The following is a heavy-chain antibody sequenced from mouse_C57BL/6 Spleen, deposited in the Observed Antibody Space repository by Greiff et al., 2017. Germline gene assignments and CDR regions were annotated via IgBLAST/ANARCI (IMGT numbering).Heavy chain of an antibody. D-gene: IGHD1-1*01. J-gene: IGHJ1*03. V-gene: IGHV1-52*01. CDR3: ARDYGSGYFNV. Sequence: VQLQQPGAELVRPGSSVKLSCKASGYTFTSYWMHWVKQRPIQGLEWIGNIDPSDSETHYNQKFKDKDTLTVDKSSSTAYMQLSSLTSEDSAVYYCARDYGSGYFNVWGTGTTVTVSS. CDR2: IDPSDSET. CDR1: GYTFTSYW.